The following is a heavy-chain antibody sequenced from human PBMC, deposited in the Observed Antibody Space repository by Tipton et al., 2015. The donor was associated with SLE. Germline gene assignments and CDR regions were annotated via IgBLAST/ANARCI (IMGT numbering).Heavy chain of an antibody. CDR3: ASRGYCSGGSCRRGSWFDP. CDR1: GGSISSGSYF. V-gene: IGHV4-61*09. J-gene: IGHJ5*02. D-gene: IGHD2-15*01. CDR2: IYTSGGT. Sequence: TLSLTCTVSGGSISSGSYFWSWFRQPAGKGLEWIGHIYTSGGTNYNPSLKSRVTISVDTSKNQYSLRLTSVTAADTAVYYCASRGYCSGGSCRRGSWFDPWGQGTLVTVSS.